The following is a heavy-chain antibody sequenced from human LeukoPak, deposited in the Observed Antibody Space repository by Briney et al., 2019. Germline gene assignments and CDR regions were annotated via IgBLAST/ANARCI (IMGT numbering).Heavy chain of an antibody. CDR1: GFTFTSSA. CDR3: AAEGGGYCSSTSCQRGAFDI. D-gene: IGHD2-2*01. J-gene: IGHJ3*02. CDR2: IVVGSGNT. V-gene: IGHV1-58*02. Sequence: SVKVSCKASGFTFTSSAMLWVRQARGQRLEWIGWIVVGSGNTNYAQKFQERVTITRDMSTGTAYMELSSLRSEDTAVYYCAAEGGGYCSSTSCQRGAFDIWGQGTMVTVSS.